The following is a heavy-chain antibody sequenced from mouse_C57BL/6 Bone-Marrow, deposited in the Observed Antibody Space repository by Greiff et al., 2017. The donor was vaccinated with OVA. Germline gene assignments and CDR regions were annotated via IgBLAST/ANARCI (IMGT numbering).Heavy chain of an antibody. CDR1: GYTFTSYW. V-gene: IGHV1-55*01. CDR2: IYPGSGST. CDR3: ASEYYYGSSPFAY. J-gene: IGHJ3*01. Sequence: VQLQQPGAELVKPGASVKMSCKASGYTFTSYWITWVKQRPGQGLEWIGDIYPGSGSTNYNEKFKSKATLTVDTSSSTAYMQLSSLTSEDSAVYYCASEYYYGSSPFAYWGQGTLVTVSA. D-gene: IGHD1-1*01.